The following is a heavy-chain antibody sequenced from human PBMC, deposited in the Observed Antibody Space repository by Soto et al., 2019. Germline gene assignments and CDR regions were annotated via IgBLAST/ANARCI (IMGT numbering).Heavy chain of an antibody. D-gene: IGHD2-21*02. V-gene: IGHV3-33*01. CDR3: ARDDVSMVTTFIDY. Sequence: PGGSLRLSCAASGFPFNNYAMHWVRQAPGKGLEWVAVIWHDGSNEHYADSVKGRFRIARDHSNKTLYLQMNSLRGEDKALYYCARDDVSMVTTFIDYWCLGT. J-gene: IGHJ4*02. CDR1: GFPFNNYA. CDR2: IWHDGSNE.